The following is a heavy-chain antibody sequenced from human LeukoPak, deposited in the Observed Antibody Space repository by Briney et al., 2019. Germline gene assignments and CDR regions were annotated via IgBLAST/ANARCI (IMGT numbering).Heavy chain of an antibody. CDR1: GFTFSSYS. V-gene: IGHV3-7*01. Sequence: GGSLRLSCAASGFTFSSYSMSWVRQAPGKGLEWVANIKQDGSEKYYVDSVKGRFTISRDNAKNSLYLQMNSLRAEDTAVYYCAKATNEGYCSGGSCYYFDYWGQGTLVTVSS. CDR3: AKATNEGYCSGGSCYYFDY. CDR2: IKQDGSEK. D-gene: IGHD2-15*01. J-gene: IGHJ4*02.